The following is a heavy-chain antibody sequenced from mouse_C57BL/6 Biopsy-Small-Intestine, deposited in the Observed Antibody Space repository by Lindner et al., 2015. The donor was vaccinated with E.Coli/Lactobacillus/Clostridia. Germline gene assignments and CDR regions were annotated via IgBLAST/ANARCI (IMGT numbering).Heavy chain of an antibody. CDR1: GYAFNGSW. CDR2: IYPGDGNT. D-gene: IGHD1-1*01. Sequence: QLQESGPELVKPGASVRISCKASGYAFNGSWMNWVKRGPGKGLEWIGRIYPGDGNTNYNGKFKGKATLTTDKSSSTAYMQLSSLTSEDSAVYFCARYPYYYGSSFDYWGQGTTLTVSS. CDR3: ARYPYYYGSSFDY. V-gene: IGHV1-82*01. J-gene: IGHJ2*01.